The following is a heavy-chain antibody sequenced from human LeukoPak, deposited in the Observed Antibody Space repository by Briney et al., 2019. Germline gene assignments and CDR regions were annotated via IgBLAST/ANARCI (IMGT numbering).Heavy chain of an antibody. J-gene: IGHJ4*02. Sequence: SETLSLTCAVYGGSFSGYYWSWIRQPPGKGLEWIGEINHSGSTNYNPSLKSRVTISVDTSKNQFSLKLSSVTAADTAVYYCARQRDYDSSGYRDLYYFDYWGQGTLVTVSS. CDR2: INHSGST. D-gene: IGHD3-22*01. CDR1: GGSFSGYY. V-gene: IGHV4-34*01. CDR3: ARQRDYDSSGYRDLYYFDY.